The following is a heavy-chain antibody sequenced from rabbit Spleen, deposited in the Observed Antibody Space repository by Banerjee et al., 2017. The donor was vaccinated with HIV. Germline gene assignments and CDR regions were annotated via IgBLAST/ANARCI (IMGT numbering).Heavy chain of an antibody. Sequence: QSLEESGGDLVKPGASLTLTCKASGIDFSLYFYICWGRQAPGRGLEWIGYIDPLFINTYYASWVNGRFTISRDDAQNTLYLQLNSLTAADTATYFCVRDRANIGGDYGPYYFDLWGPGTLVTVS. CDR2: IDPLFINT. CDR3: VRDRANIGGDYGPYYFDL. CDR1: GIDFSLYFY. J-gene: IGHJ4*01. V-gene: IGHV1S43*01. D-gene: IGHD2-1*01.